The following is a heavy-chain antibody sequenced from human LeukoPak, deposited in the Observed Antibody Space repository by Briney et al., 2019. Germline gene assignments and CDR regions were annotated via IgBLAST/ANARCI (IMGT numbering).Heavy chain of an antibody. CDR3: ASNNLNSRPYYFDY. D-gene: IGHD6-13*01. J-gene: IGHJ4*02. CDR1: GYTFTSYG. Sequence: ASVKVSCKASGYTFTSYGISWVRQAPGQGLEWMGGIIPIFGTANYAQKFQGRVTITADESTSTAYMELSSLRSEDTAVYYCASNNLNSRPYYFDYWGQGTLVTVSS. V-gene: IGHV1-69*13. CDR2: IIPIFGTA.